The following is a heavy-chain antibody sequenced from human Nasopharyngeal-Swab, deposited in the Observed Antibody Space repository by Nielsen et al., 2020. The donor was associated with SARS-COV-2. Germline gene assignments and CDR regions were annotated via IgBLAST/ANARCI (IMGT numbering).Heavy chain of an antibody. CDR3: ARRAARDGYNYEVDP. Sequence: GESLKISCMASGYSFVNHWIGWVRQKPGKGLEWMGMVYPGNSEVAYSPSFQGQVTISADKSINTAYLQWSRLRPSDTGMYFCARRAARDGYNYEVDPRGQGTLVTVSS. CDR1: GYSFVNHW. D-gene: IGHD5-24*01. CDR2: VYPGNSEV. V-gene: IGHV5-51*01. J-gene: IGHJ5*02.